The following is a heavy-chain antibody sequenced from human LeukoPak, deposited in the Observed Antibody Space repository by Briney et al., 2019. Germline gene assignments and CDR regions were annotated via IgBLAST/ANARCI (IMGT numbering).Heavy chain of an antibody. Sequence: SETLSLTCTVSGGSISSSSYYWGWIRQPPGKGLEWIGSIYYSGSTYYNPSLKSRVTISVDTSKNQFSLKLSSVTAADTAVYYCAAHRPRQPFFPIWGQGTMVTVSS. V-gene: IGHV4-39*01. CDR2: IYYSGST. J-gene: IGHJ3*02. CDR1: GGSISSSSYY. CDR3: AAHRPRQPFFPI. D-gene: IGHD3-3*02.